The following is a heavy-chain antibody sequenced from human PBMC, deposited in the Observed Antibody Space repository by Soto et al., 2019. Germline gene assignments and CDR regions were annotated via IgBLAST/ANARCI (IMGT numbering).Heavy chain of an antibody. D-gene: IGHD2-15*01. J-gene: IGHJ4*02. CDR2: ISAYNGNT. CDR1: GYTFTSYG. Sequence: ASVKVSCKASGYTFTSYGMSWVRQAPGQGLEWMGWISAYNGNTNYAQKLQGRVTMTTDTSTSTAYMELRSLRSDDTAVYYCARDAEDIVVVVAAPGTFDYWGQGTLVTVSS. CDR3: ARDAEDIVVVVAAPGTFDY. V-gene: IGHV1-18*01.